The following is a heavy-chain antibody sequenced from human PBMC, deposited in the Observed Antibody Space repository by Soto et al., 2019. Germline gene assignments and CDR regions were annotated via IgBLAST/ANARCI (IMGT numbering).Heavy chain of an antibody. Sequence: GGSLRLSCAASGFTFRSYWMSWVRQAPGKGLEWVANIKQDGSEKYYVDSVKGRFTISRDNAKNSLYLQMNSLRAEDTSVYYCARDLYSSSTLDYWGQGTLVTVSS. CDR2: IKQDGSEK. J-gene: IGHJ4*02. V-gene: IGHV3-7*01. CDR3: ARDLYSSSTLDY. CDR1: GFTFRSYW. D-gene: IGHD6-6*01.